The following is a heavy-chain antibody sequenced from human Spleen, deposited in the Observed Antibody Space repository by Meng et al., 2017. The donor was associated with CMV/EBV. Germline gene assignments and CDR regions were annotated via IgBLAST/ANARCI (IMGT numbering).Heavy chain of an antibody. CDR1: GGSISSYY. V-gene: IGHV4-59*01. D-gene: IGHD5/OR15-5a*01. CDR3: ARHEKVYGTPYYYCGMDV. J-gene: IGHJ6*02. Sequence: SETLSLTCTASGGSISSYYWSWIRQPPGKGLEWIGYIFDDGSSKYSPSLRSRVTMSVDTSKNQFSLKLSSVTAADTAVYYCARHEKVYGTPYYYCGMDVWGQGTTVTVSS. CDR2: IFDDGSS.